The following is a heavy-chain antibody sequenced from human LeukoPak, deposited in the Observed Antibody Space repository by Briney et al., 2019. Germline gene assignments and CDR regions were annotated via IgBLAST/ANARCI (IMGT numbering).Heavy chain of an antibody. J-gene: IGHJ3*02. Sequence: SETLSLTCTVSGGSISSSSYYWGWIRQPPGKGLEWIGSIYYSGSTYYNPSLKSRVTISVDTSKNQFSLKLSSVTAADTAVYYCAREGGVGASGMDAFDIWGQGTMVTVSS. CDR1: GGSISSSSYY. D-gene: IGHD1-26*01. CDR3: AREGGVGASGMDAFDI. V-gene: IGHV4-39*07. CDR2: IYYSGST.